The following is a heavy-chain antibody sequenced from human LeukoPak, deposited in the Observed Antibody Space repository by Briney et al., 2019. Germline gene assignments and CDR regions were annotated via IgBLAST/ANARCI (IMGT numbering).Heavy chain of an antibody. CDR2: INHSGST. Sequence: SETLSLTCAVYGGSFSDYYWSWIRQPPGKGLEWIGEINHSGSTTYNPSLKSRVTIPLDTSKSQFSLKLSSVTAADTAVYYCARVGTYDYGDYEHWGQGTLVTVSS. J-gene: IGHJ4*02. CDR3: ARVGTYDYGDYEH. CDR1: GGSFSDYY. V-gene: IGHV4-34*01. D-gene: IGHD4-17*01.